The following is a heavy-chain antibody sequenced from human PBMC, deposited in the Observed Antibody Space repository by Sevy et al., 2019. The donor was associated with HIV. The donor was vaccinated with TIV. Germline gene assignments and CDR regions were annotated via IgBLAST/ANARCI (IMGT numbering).Heavy chain of an antibody. D-gene: IGHD2-2*01. J-gene: IGHJ6*02. Sequence: WGSLRLSCAASGFTFSSYDMHWVRQATGKGLEWVSAIGTAGDTYYPGSVKGRFTISRENAKNSLYLQMNSLRAGDTAVYYCARGPHRYCSSTSCLNYYYYGMDVWGQGTTVTVSS. CDR1: GFTFSSYD. V-gene: IGHV3-13*01. CDR3: ARGPHRYCSSTSCLNYYYYGMDV. CDR2: IGTAGDT.